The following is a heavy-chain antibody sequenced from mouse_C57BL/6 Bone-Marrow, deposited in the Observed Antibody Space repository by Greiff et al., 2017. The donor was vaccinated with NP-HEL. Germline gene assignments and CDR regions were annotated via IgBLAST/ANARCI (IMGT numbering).Heavy chain of an antibody. Sequence: EVHLVESGGDLVKPGGSLKLSCAASGFTFSSYGMSWVRQTPDKRLEWVATISSGGSYTYYPDSVKGRFTISRDNAKNTLYLQMSSLKSEDTAMYYCASPYEYDVAWFAYWGQGTLVTVSA. CDR2: ISSGGSYT. CDR1: GFTFSSYG. V-gene: IGHV5-6*01. CDR3: ASPYEYDVAWFAY. D-gene: IGHD2-4*01. J-gene: IGHJ3*01.